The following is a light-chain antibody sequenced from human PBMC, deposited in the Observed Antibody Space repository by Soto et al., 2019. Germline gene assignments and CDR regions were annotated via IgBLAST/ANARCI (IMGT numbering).Light chain of an antibody. V-gene: IGLV2-8*01. CDR3: SSYAGSNNWV. CDR2: EVS. Sequence: QSALTQPPSASGSPGQSVTISCTGTSSDVGAYYYVSWYQQHPGKAPKVMIYEVSKRPSGVPDRFSGSKSGNTASLTVSGLQAEEEADYYCSSYAGSNNWVFGGGTKLTVL. CDR1: SSDVGAYYY. J-gene: IGLJ3*02.